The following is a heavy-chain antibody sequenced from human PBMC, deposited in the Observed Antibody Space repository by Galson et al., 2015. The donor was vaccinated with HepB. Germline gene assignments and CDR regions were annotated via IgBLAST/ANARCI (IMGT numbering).Heavy chain of an antibody. D-gene: IGHD2-2*02. V-gene: IGHV3-30*18. J-gene: IGHJ3*02. CDR2: ISYDGSNK. CDR1: GFTFSSYG. Sequence: SLRLSCAASGFTFSSYGMHWVRQAPGKGLEWVAVISYDGSNKYYADSVKGRFTISRDNSKNTLYLQMNSLRAEDTAVYYCAKDGRYCSSTSCYRGAFDIWGQGTMVTVSS. CDR3: AKDGRYCSSTSCYRGAFDI.